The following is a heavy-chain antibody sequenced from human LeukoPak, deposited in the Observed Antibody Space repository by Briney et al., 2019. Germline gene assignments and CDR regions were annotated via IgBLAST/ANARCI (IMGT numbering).Heavy chain of an antibody. J-gene: IGHJ4*02. V-gene: IGHV3-21*01. Sequence: GGSLRLSCAASGLTFSSYSMNWVRQAPGKGLEWVSSISSSSSYIYYADSVKGRFTISRDNAKNSLYLQMNSLRAEDTAVYYCARDPTGDYYGSGSIKDYWGQGTLVTVSS. CDR2: ISSSSSYI. CDR3: ARDPTGDYYGSGSIKDY. D-gene: IGHD3-10*01. CDR1: GLTFSSYS.